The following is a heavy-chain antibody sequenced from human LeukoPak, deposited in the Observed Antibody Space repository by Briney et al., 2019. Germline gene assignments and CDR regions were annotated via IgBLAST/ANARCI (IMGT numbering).Heavy chain of an antibody. V-gene: IGHV1-2*02. CDR2: INATSGDT. Sequence: GASVKVSCKASRYAHSGYHIHSVLQAPGRGLEWVGWINATSGDTNYAQKFQGRVILTRDTSITTSYMELISLTSDDTSVYYCARASLASAGTRFWGQGTQVIVSS. CDR3: ARASLASAGTRF. CDR1: RYAHSGYH. D-gene: IGHD6-13*01. J-gene: IGHJ1*01.